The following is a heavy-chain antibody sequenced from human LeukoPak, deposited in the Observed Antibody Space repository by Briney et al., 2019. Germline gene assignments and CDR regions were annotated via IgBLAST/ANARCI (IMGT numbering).Heavy chain of an antibody. CDR1: GGSISSSSSY. CDR2: IYYSGSS. J-gene: IGHJ4*02. CDR3: ARVKYGSGSYPSWKPHFDY. D-gene: IGHD3-10*01. V-gene: IGHV4-39*01. Sequence: SETLSLTCSVSGGSISSSSSYWGWIRQPPGKGLEWIGSIYYSGSSFDNPALKSRVTISVDTSKNQFSLKLSSVTAADTAVYYCARVKYGSGSYPSWKPHFDYWGQGTLVTVSS.